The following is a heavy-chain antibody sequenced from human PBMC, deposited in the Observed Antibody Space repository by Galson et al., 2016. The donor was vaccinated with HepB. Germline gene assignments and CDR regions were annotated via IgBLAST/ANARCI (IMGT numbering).Heavy chain of an antibody. J-gene: IGHJ3*02. CDR3: ARASHGWYEDAFDI. Sequence: TLSLTCSVSGGSISSAGYYWSWIRQHPGKGLEWIGYIHYSGNTYYNPSLKSRVTISIDTSKNQFSLKLSSVTAADTAVYYCARASHGWYEDAFDIWGQGTMVTVSS. V-gene: IGHV4-31*03. D-gene: IGHD6-19*01. CDR2: IHYSGNT. CDR1: GGSISSAGYY.